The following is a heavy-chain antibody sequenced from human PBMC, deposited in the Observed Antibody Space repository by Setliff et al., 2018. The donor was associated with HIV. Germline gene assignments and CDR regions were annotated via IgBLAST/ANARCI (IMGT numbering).Heavy chain of an antibody. J-gene: IGHJ4*02. D-gene: IGHD2-2*03. V-gene: IGHV5-51*01. Sequence: GESLKISCEASGYTFTDYWVGWVRQMPGKGLEWMGIIYPSDSETKYSPSFQGHVTISADKSITTAYLHWNSLQVSDTATYYCARHGYCTGTSCYPTRVDYWGQGTLVTVSS. CDR2: IYPSDSET. CDR3: ARHGYCTGTSCYPTRVDY. CDR1: GYTFTDYW.